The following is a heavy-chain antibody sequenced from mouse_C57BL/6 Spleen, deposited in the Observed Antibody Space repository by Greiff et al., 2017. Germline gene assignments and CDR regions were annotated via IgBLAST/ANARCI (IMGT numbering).Heavy chain of an antibody. J-gene: IGHJ1*03. Sequence: EVHLVESGGDLVKPGGSLKLSCAASGFTFSSYGMSWVRQTPDKRLEWVATISSGGSYTYYPDSVKGRFTISRDNAKNTLYLQMSSLKSEDTAMYYCARRGGKGGYFDVWGTGTTVTVSS. D-gene: IGHD1-3*01. CDR1: GFTFSSYG. CDR2: ISSGGSYT. CDR3: ARRGGKGGYFDV. V-gene: IGHV5-6*01.